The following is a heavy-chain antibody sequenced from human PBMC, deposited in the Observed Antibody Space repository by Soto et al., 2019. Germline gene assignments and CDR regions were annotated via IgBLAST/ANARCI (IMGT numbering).Heavy chain of an antibody. CDR1: GFTFNNAW. CDR2: IKSKTDGGTT. V-gene: IGHV3-15*01. CDR3: TTRGAWFGELFGRQSEYFHH. Sequence: GGSLRLSCAASGFTFNNAWMTWVRQAPGMGLEWVGRIKSKTDGGTTDYAAPVKDRFIISRDDSKTTLDLQMNSLKIEDTAVYYCTTRGAWFGELFGRQSEYFHHWGQGTLVTVSS. D-gene: IGHD3-10*01. J-gene: IGHJ1*01.